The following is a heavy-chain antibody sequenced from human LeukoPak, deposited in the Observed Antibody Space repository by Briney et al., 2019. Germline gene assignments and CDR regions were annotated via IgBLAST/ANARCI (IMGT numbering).Heavy chain of an antibody. J-gene: IGHJ4*02. Sequence: SETLSLTCTVSGGSIRTYYWSWIRQPPGKGLEWIGYIYTSGSTNYNPSLKSRVTMSLDTSENQFSLKLSSVTAADTAVYYCAIGDFYRYYFDYWGQGTLVTVSS. D-gene: IGHD2/OR15-2a*01. CDR1: GGSIRTYY. CDR2: IYTSGST. V-gene: IGHV4-4*09. CDR3: AIGDFYRYYFDY.